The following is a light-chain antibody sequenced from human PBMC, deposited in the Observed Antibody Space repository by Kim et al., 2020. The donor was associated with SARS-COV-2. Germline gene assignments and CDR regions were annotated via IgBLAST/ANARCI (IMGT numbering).Light chain of an antibody. CDR2: RAS. CDR3: QQFSKWPLT. CDR1: QTVDRN. Sequence: EIAMTQSPATLSVSPGERVTLSCRASQTVDRNLAWYQQKGGQPPRLLIYRASTRATDIPDRFSGSGSGTEFTLTIHSLRSEDSGNYYCQQFSKWPLTFGGGTKVEIK. V-gene: IGKV3-15*01. J-gene: IGKJ4*01.